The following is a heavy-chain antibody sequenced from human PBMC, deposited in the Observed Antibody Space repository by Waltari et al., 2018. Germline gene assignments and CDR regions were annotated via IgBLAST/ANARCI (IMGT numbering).Heavy chain of an antibody. D-gene: IGHD2-2*01. J-gene: IGHJ4*02. CDR3: VRGGSSSCYG. CDR2: INSDGSST. CDR1: GFNFSNYW. Sequence: EVQLVESGGGLVQPGGSLRLSCAASGFNFSNYWMHWVRQAPGKGLVWGSRINSDGSSTSYADSAKGRFTTSRDNAKNTLYLQMNSLRAEDTAVYYCVRGGSSSCYGWGQGTLVTVSS. V-gene: IGHV3-74*01.